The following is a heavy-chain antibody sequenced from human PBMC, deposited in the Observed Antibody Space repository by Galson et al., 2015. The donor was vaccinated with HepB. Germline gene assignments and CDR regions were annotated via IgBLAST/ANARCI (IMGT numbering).Heavy chain of an antibody. V-gene: IGHV3-23*01. CDR1: GFNLSSYA. Sequence: PLRLACAASGFNLSSYAMNWVRQVLEKGLEWVSSITGSGGTTYYADSVKGRFTISRDNSKGTLSMQMNSLRAEDTAVYYCAKDSETIGPNAYDIWGQGTMVTASS. CDR2: ITGSGGTT. J-gene: IGHJ3*02. D-gene: IGHD1-7*01. CDR3: AKDSETIGPNAYDI.